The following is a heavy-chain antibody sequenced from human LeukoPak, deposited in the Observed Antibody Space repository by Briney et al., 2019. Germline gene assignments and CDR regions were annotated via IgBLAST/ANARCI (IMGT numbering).Heavy chain of an antibody. Sequence: GRSLRLSCAASGFTFSSYAMHWVRQAPGKGLEWVAVISYDGSNKYYADSVKGRFTISRDNSKSTLYLQMNSLRAEDTAVYYCAREYSGDGAFDIWGQGTMVTVSS. D-gene: IGHD5-12*01. V-gene: IGHV3-30-3*01. CDR3: AREYSGDGAFDI. CDR2: ISYDGSNK. CDR1: GFTFSSYA. J-gene: IGHJ3*02.